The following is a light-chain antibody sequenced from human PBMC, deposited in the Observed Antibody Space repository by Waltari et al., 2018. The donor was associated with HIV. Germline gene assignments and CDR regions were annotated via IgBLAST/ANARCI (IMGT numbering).Light chain of an antibody. V-gene: IGLV1-44*01. CDR1: SSNTGSNT. CDR2: SNN. J-gene: IGLJ2*01. CDR3: AAWDDSLNGVV. Sequence: QSVLTQPPSASGTPGQRVTISCSGSSSNTGSNTVTWYQPLPGTAPKLLIYSNNQRPSGVPDRFSGSKSGTSASLAISGLQSEDEADYYCAAWDDSLNGVVFGGGTKLTVL.